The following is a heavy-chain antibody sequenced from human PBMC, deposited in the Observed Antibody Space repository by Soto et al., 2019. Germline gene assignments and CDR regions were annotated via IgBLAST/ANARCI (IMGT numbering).Heavy chain of an antibody. CDR3: ATEVKIWGIFGVVIRPRDGMDV. Sequence: GGSLRLSCAASGFTFSSYSMNWVRQAPGKGLEWVSSISSSSSYIYYADSVKGRFTISRDNAKNSLYLQMNSLRAEDTAVYYCATEVKIWGIFGVVIRPRDGMDVWGQGTTVTVSS. CDR2: ISSSSSYI. CDR1: GFTFSSYS. V-gene: IGHV3-21*01. J-gene: IGHJ6*02. D-gene: IGHD3-3*01.